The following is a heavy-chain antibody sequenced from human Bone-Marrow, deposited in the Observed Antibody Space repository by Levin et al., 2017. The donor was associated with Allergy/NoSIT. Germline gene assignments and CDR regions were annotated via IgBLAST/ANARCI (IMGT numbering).Heavy chain of an antibody. Sequence: GGSLRLSCAASGFPFSSYAMTWVRQAPGKGLEWVSSISGSGDGTYYADSVKGRITISRDNSKNIVYLQMHRLRVEDTAVYYCAKSHRYSGYAGLDYWGQGTLVTASS. CDR1: GFPFSSYA. J-gene: IGHJ4*02. CDR3: AKSHRYSGYAGLDY. CDR2: ISGSGDGT. D-gene: IGHD5-12*01. V-gene: IGHV3-23*01.